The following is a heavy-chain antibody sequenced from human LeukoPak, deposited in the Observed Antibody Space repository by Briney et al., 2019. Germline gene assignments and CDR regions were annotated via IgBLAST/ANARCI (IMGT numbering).Heavy chain of an antibody. CDR3: ARGDQWSLRLGELSLGDFDY. V-gene: IGHV3-21*01. J-gene: IGHJ4*02. CDR1: GFTFSSYS. D-gene: IGHD3-16*02. Sequence: GGSLRLSCAASGFTFSSYSMNWVRQAPGKGLEWVSSISSSSNYIYYADSVKGRFTISRDNSKNTLYLQMNSLRAEDTAVYYCARGDQWSLRLGELSLGDFDYWGQGTLVTVSS. CDR2: ISSSSNYI.